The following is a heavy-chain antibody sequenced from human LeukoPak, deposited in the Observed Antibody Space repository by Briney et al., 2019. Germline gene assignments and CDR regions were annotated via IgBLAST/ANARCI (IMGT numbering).Heavy chain of an antibody. CDR1: GYTFTSYG. CDR2: ISAYNGNT. Sequence: GASVKVSCKASGYTFTSYGISWVRQAPGQGPEWMGWISAYNGNTNYAQKLQGRVTMTTDTSTSTAYMELRSLRSDDTAVYYCARGVREYYGSGSYFYWGQGTLVTVSS. V-gene: IGHV1-18*01. D-gene: IGHD3-10*01. CDR3: ARGVREYYGSGSYFY. J-gene: IGHJ4*02.